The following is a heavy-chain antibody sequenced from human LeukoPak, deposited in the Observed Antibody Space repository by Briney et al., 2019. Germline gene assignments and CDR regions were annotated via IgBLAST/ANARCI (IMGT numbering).Heavy chain of an antibody. CDR3: ARGAGNDFPSSTLLFSRYYYGMDV. Sequence: ASVKVSCKASGYTFTGYYMHWVRQAPGQRLEWMGWINPNSGGTNYAQKFQGRVTMTRDTSISTAYMELSRLRSDDTAVYYCARGAGNDFPSSTLLFSRYYYGMDVWGQGTTVTVSS. J-gene: IGHJ6*02. CDR1: GYTFTGYY. V-gene: IGHV1-2*02. D-gene: IGHD2-21*02. CDR2: INPNSGGT.